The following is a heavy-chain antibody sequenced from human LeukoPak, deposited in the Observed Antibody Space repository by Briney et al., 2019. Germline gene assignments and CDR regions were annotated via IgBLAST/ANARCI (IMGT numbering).Heavy chain of an antibody. CDR2: INPNSGVT. J-gene: IGHJ4*02. V-gene: IGHV1-2*02. D-gene: IGHD5-18*01. Sequence: ASVKVSCKASGYTFSDYYMHWVRQAPGQGLEWMGWINPNSGVTSYSQKFQGRVSMTRDTSISTVYMELSRLRSDDTAVYYCARETGYSYNFFAIDYWGQGTLVTVSS. CDR1: GYTFSDYY. CDR3: ARETGYSYNFFAIDY.